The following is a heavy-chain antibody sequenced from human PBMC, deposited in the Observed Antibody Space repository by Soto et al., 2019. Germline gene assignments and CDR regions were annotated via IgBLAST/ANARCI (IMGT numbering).Heavy chain of an antibody. Sequence: SETLSLTCTVSGGSISSSSYYWGWIRQPPGKGLEWIGSIYYSGSTYYNPSLKSRVTISVDTSKNQFSLKLSSVTAADTAVYYCARSGQSGYSSSWYRAAVDYWGQGTLVTVSS. CDR2: IYYSGST. CDR1: GGSISSSSYY. CDR3: ARSGQSGYSSSWYRAAVDY. D-gene: IGHD6-13*01. V-gene: IGHV4-39*01. J-gene: IGHJ4*02.